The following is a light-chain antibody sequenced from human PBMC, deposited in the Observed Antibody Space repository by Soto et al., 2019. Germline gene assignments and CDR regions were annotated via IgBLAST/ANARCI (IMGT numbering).Light chain of an antibody. CDR3: QSYDISVNGVL. J-gene: IGLJ2*01. V-gene: IGLV1-40*01. Sequence: QSVLTQPPSVSGAPGQRVTISCTGSSSNIGAGYDVHWYQQLPGTAPKLLIYGNSNRPSGVPDRFSGSKSGTSASLAITGLQAEDEADYYCQSYDISVNGVLFCGGTKLTVL. CDR2: GNS. CDR1: SSNIGAGYD.